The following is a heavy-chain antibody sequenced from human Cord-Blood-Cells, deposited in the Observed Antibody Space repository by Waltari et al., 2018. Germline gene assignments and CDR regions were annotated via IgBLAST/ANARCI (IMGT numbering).Heavy chain of an antibody. V-gene: IGHV2-5*02. CDR1: GFSLSTSGVG. CDR2: IYWDDDK. J-gene: IGHJ3*02. Sequence: QITLKESGPTLVKPTQTLTLTCTLAGFSLSTSGVGVGWTRRPPGKALEGLALIYWDDDKRYSPSLKSRRTITKDTSKNQVVLTMTNRDPVDTATYYCAHMSLSWYSSASDAFDIWGQGTMVTVSS. D-gene: IGHD6-6*01. CDR3: AHMSLSWYSSASDAFDI.